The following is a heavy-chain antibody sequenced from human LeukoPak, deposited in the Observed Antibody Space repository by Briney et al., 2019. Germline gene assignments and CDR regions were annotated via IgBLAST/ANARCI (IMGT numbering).Heavy chain of an antibody. V-gene: IGHV6-1*01. J-gene: IGHJ5*02. CDR3: ARDFWGNRGSINWFDP. Sequence: SQTLSLTCAISGDSVSSNSAAWNWIRQSPSRGLEWLGRTYYRSKWYNDYAVSVKSRITINPDTSKNQFSLQLKSVTPEDTAVYYCARDFWGNRGSINWFDPWGQGTLVTVSS. D-gene: IGHD3-16*01. CDR1: GDSVSSNSAA. CDR2: TYYRSKWYN.